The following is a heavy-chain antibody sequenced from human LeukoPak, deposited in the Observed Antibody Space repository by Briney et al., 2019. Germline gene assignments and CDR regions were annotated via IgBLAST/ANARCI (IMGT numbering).Heavy chain of an antibody. CDR1: GGSISSGGYS. V-gene: IGHV4-30-2*01. Sequence: SQTLSLTCAVSGGSISSGGYSWSWIRQPPGKGLEWIGYSYHSASTYYNPSLKSRVTIAVDRSKNQFSLNLSSVTAADTAVYYCVRGGYSGYADAFDIWGQGTMVTVSS. CDR3: VRGGYSGYADAFDI. CDR2: SYHSAST. D-gene: IGHD5-12*01. J-gene: IGHJ3*02.